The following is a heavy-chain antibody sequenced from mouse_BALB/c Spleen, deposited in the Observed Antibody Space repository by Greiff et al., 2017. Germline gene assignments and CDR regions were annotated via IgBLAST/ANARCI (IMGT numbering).Heavy chain of an antibody. Sequence: VQGVESGPGLVQPSQSLSITCTVSGFSLTSYGVHWVRQSPGKGLEWLGVIWSGGSTDYNAAFISRLSISKDNSKSQVFFKMNSLQANDTAIYYCARRGASTTRGYYAMDYWGQGTSVTVSS. D-gene: IGHD2-1*01. V-gene: IGHV2-2*02. CDR1: GFSLTSYG. CDR2: IWSGGST. CDR3: ARRGASTTRGYYAMDY. J-gene: IGHJ4*01.